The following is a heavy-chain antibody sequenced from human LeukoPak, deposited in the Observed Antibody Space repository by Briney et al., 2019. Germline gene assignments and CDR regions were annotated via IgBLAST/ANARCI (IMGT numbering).Heavy chain of an antibody. Sequence: GASVKVSCKASGYTFTGYYMHWVRQAPGQGLEWMGWINPNSGGTNYAQKFQGRVTMTRDTSISTAYMELSRLRSDDTAVYYCIAWFVRIRGFDPWGQGTLVTVSS. CDR1: GYTFTGYY. V-gene: IGHV1-2*02. CDR3: IAWFVRIRGFDP. J-gene: IGHJ5*02. D-gene: IGHD3-10*01. CDR2: INPNSGGT.